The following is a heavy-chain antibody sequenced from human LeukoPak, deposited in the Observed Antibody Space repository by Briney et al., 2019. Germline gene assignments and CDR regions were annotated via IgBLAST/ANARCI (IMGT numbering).Heavy chain of an antibody. J-gene: IGHJ5*02. CDR2: MNPNSGNT. CDR1: GYTFTSYD. V-gene: IGHV1-8*03. D-gene: IGHD3-10*01. Sequence: ASVKVSCKASGYTFTSYDINWVRQATGQGLEWMGWMNPNSGNTGYAQKFQGRVTITRNTSISTAYMELSSLRSEDTAVYYCARGIFLWFGELKGFDPWGQGTLVTVSS. CDR3: ARGIFLWFGELKGFDP.